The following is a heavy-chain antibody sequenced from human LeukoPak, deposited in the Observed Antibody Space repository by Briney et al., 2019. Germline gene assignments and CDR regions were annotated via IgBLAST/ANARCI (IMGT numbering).Heavy chain of an antibody. J-gene: IGHJ5*02. CDR1: GGSITIYY. D-gene: IGHD6-13*01. CDR2: IYTSGST. V-gene: IGHV4-4*07. CDR3: ARGVRFRYSSSWEYNWFDP. Sequence: SETLSLTCTVSGGSITIYYWSWIRQPAGKGLEWIGRIYTSGSTNYNPSLKSRVTMSVDTSKNQFSLKLSSVTAADTAVYYCARGVRFRYSSSWEYNWFDPWGQGTLVTVSS.